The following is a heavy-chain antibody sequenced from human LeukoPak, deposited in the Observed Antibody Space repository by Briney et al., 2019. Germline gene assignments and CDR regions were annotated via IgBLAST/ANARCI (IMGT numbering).Heavy chain of an antibody. Sequence: SETLPLTCTVSGGSISIYYWNWIRQPAGKGLEWIGRIFTSGITNYNPSLKSRVTMSVDTSKNQFSLNLSSVIAADTATYYCARETSGTYYNPLGYMDVWGKGTTVTVSS. D-gene: IGHD3-10*01. CDR1: GGSISIYY. CDR2: IFTSGIT. CDR3: ARETSGTYYNPLGYMDV. V-gene: IGHV4-4*07. J-gene: IGHJ6*03.